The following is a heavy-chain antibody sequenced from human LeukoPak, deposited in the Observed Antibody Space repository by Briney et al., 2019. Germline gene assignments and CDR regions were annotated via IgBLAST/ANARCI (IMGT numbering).Heavy chain of an antibody. V-gene: IGHV3-30*02. CDR3: AKDPPSYDYVWGSYPGGC. D-gene: IGHD3-16*02. CDR2: IRADGSDK. J-gene: IGHJ4*02. Sequence: GGSLRLSCAASGFNFRTHGMHWVRQAPGKGLEWATFIRADGSDKYYRHSVKGRFTISRDNSQNTLYLQMNSLRAEDTAVYYCAKDPPSYDYVWGSYPGGCWGQGTLVTVSS. CDR1: GFNFRTHG.